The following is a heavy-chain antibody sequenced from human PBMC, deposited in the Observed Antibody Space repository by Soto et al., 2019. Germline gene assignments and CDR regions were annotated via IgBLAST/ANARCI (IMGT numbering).Heavy chain of an antibody. CDR1: GYSVTSYW. CDR3: ARGTVTPYYYYGMDV. Sequence: PGESLKISCKGSGYSVTSYWISWVRQMPGKGLEWMGRIDPSDSYTNYSPSFQGHVTISADKSISTAYLQWSSLKASDTAMYYCARGTVTPYYYYGMDVWGQGTTVTVSS. J-gene: IGHJ6*02. CDR2: IDPSDSYT. V-gene: IGHV5-10-1*01. D-gene: IGHD4-4*01.